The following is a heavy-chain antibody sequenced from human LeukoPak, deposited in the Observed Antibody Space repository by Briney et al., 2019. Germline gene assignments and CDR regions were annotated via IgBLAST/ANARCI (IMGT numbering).Heavy chain of an antibody. CDR2: ISGSGGST. J-gene: IGHJ6*03. V-gene: IGHV3-23*01. CDR1: GFTFSNYA. D-gene: IGHD6-13*01. Sequence: GGSLRLSCAASGFTFSNYAMSWVRQAPGKGLEWVSGISGSGGSTSLAGSVKGRFTISRDNSKNTLYLQMSSLRAEDAAVYYCASNPPGIAAAIYYYYYMDVWGKGTTVTVSS. CDR3: ASNPPGIAAAIYYYYYMDV.